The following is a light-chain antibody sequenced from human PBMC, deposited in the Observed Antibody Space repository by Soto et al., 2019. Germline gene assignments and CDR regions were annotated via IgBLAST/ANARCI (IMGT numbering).Light chain of an antibody. CDR2: SSN. CDR3: AAWDDSLNGYV. V-gene: IGLV1-44*01. CDR1: SSSIGSNT. Sequence: QSVLTQPPSASGTPGQRVTISCSGSSSSIGSNTVTWYHQLPGTAPKLLIHSSNQRPSGVPDRFSGSKSGTSASLAISGLQSEDESDYYWAAWDDSLNGYVFGSGTKVTVL. J-gene: IGLJ1*01.